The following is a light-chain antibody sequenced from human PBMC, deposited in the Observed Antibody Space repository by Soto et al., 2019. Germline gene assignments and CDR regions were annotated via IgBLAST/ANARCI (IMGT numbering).Light chain of an antibody. V-gene: IGKV3-20*01. CDR1: QSVSSSY. Sequence: EIVLTQSPGTLSLSPGDRAPLSCRASQSVSSSYLAWYQQKPGQAPRLLIYGASSRATGIPDRFSGSGSGTDFTLTISRLEPEDFAVYYCQQYGSSPWTFGQGTKVDIK. J-gene: IGKJ1*01. CDR2: GAS. CDR3: QQYGSSPWT.